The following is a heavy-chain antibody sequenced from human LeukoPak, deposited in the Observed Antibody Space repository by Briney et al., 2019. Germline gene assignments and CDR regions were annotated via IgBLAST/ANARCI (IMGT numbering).Heavy chain of an antibody. D-gene: IGHD2-15*01. J-gene: IGHJ4*02. CDR2: ISYDGSNK. V-gene: IGHV3-30*03. CDR3: VRIVVVPAAIVGYCSGGSCQIFDY. Sequence: AGGSLRLSCAASGFTFSSYGMHWVRQAPGKGLEWVAAISYDGSNKYYADSVKGRFTISRDNSKNTLYLQMNSLRAEDTAVYYCVRIVVVPAAIVGYCSGGSCQIFDYWGQGTLVTVSS. CDR1: GFTFSSYG.